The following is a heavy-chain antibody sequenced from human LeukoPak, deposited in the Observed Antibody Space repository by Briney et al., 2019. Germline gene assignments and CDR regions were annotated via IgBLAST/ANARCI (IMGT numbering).Heavy chain of an antibody. CDR3: AKDLRRLRFLEWLDAFDI. J-gene: IGHJ3*02. CDR2: IRSDGSNK. V-gene: IGHV3-30*02. Sequence: GGSLRLXCAASGFTFSSYGMHWIRQAPGKGLESVAFIRSDGSNKYYADSVKGRFTISRENSKNTLYLQMNSLRAEDTAVYYCAKDLRRLRFLEWLDAFDIWGQGTMVTVSS. D-gene: IGHD3-3*01. CDR1: GFTFSSYG.